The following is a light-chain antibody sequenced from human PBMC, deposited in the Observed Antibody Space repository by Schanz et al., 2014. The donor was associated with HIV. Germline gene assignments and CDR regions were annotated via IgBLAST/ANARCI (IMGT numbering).Light chain of an antibody. Sequence: EIVMTQSPATLSVSPGERATLSCRASQSVSSNLAWYQQKPGQAPRLLIYGASTRATGIPARFSGSGSGTDFTLTISRLEPEDFAVYYCQHYGDSRGTFGGGTKVDI. CDR1: QSVSSN. V-gene: IGKV3-15*01. CDR2: GAS. J-gene: IGKJ4*02. CDR3: QHYGDSRGT.